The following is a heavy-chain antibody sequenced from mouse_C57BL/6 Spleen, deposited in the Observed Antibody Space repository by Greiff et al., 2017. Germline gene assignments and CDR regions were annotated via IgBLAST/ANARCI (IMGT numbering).Heavy chain of an antibody. Sequence: EVKLVESGGGLVTPGGSLKLSCAASGFTFSDYGMHWVRQAPEKGLEWVAYISSGSSTIYYADTVKGRFTISRDNAKNTLFLQMTSLRSEDTAMYYCARDLVYYVNFYAMDYWGQGTSVTVSS. CDR3: ARDLVYYVNFYAMDY. CDR2: ISSGSSTI. D-gene: IGHD2-1*01. CDR1: GFTFSDYG. V-gene: IGHV5-17*01. J-gene: IGHJ4*01.